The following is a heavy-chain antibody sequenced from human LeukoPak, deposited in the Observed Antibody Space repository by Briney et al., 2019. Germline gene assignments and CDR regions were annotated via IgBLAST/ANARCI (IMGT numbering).Heavy chain of an antibody. CDR1: GVSISSHY. CDR3: ARGVVDSYYYYGMDV. Sequence: SETLSLTCTVSGVSISSHYWSWIRQPPGKGLEWIGYIFNSGSTNYNPSLKSRVTISVDTSKNQFSLKLSSVTAADTAVYYCARGVVDSYYYYGMDVWGQGTTVTVSS. V-gene: IGHV4-59*11. J-gene: IGHJ6*02. D-gene: IGHD3/OR15-3a*01. CDR2: IFNSGST.